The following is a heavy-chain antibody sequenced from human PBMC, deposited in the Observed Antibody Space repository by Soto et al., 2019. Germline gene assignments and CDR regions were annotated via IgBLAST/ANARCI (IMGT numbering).Heavy chain of an antibody. CDR2: IKSKTDGGTT. CDR3: TTVPLIDWSGSDDAFDI. V-gene: IGHV3-15*01. D-gene: IGHD6-25*01. Sequence: GGSLRLSCAASGFTFSNAWMSWVRQAPGKGLEWVGRIKSKTDGGTTDYAAPVKGRFTISRDDSKNTLYLQMNSLKTEDTAVYYCTTVPLIDWSGSDDAFDIWGQGTMVTVSS. CDR1: GFTFSNAW. J-gene: IGHJ3*02.